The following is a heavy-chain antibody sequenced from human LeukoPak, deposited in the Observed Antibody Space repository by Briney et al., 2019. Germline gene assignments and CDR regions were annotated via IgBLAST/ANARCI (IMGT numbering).Heavy chain of an antibody. CDR3: ARDPRDYGDYGDDY. D-gene: IGHD4-17*01. J-gene: IGHJ4*02. V-gene: IGHV3-48*01. CDR2: ISSSSSTI. CDR1: GFTFSSYS. Sequence: GGSLRLSCAASGFTFSSYSMNWVRQAPGKGLEWVSYISSSSSTIYYADSVKGRFTISRDNAKNSLYLQMNSLRAEGTAVYYCARDPRDYGDYGDDYWGQGTLVTVSS.